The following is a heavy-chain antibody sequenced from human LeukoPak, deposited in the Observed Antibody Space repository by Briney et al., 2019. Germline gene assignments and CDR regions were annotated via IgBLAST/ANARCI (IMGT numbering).Heavy chain of an antibody. J-gene: IGHJ4*02. CDR3: AREARYYDSSGYYYPDY. V-gene: IGHV3-53*01. CDR2: IYSGGST. CDR1: GFTVSSNY. Sequence: GGSLGLSRAASGFTVSSNYMSWVRQAPGKGLEWVSVIYSGGSTYYADSVKGRFTISRDNSKNTLYLQMNSLRAEDTAVYYCAREARYYDSSGYYYPDYWGQGTLVTVSS. D-gene: IGHD3-22*01.